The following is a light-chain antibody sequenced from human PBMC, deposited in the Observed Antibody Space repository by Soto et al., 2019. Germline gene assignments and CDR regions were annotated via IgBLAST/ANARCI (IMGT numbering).Light chain of an antibody. CDR2: EVS. CDR3: SSYAGSKTL. J-gene: IGLJ3*02. V-gene: IGLV2-8*01. CDR1: SSDVGNYNY. Sequence: QSALTQPLSASGSPGQSVTISCTGTSSDVGNYNYVSWYQQHPGKAPKLMIYEVSKGPSGVPDRFSGSKSGNTASLTVSGLQAEDEADYYFSSYAGSKTLFGGGTKVTVL.